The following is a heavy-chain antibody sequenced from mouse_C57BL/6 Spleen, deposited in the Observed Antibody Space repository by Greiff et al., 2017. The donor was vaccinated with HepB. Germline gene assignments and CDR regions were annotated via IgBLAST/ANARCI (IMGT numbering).Heavy chain of an antibody. CDR2: ISSGGSYT. D-gene: IGHD1-1*01. J-gene: IGHJ1*03. Sequence: EVQGVESGGDLVKPGGSLKLSCAASGFTFSSYGMSWVRQTPDKRLEWVATISSGGSYTYYPDSVKGRFTISRDNAKNTLYLQMSSLKSEDTAMYYCAREVATRQYFDVWGTGTTVTVSS. V-gene: IGHV5-6*01. CDR1: GFTFSSYG. CDR3: AREVATRQYFDV.